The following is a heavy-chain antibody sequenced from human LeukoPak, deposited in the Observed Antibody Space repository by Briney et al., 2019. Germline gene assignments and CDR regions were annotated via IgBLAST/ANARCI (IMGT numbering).Heavy chain of an antibody. D-gene: IGHD5-12*01. V-gene: IGHV6-1*01. CDR1: GDSVSSNSAA. CDR3: ARIVGGDIDY. J-gene: IGHJ4*02. Sequence: SQTLSITCAISGDSVSSNSAAWNWIRQSPSRGLEWLGRTYYRSKWYNDYAVSVKSRITINPDASKNQFSLQRKSVTPEDTAVYYFARIVGGDIDYGGKGPLVTSSS. CDR2: TYYRSKWYN.